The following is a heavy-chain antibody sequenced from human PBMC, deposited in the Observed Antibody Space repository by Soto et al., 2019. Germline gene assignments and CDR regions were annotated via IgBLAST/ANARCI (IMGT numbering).Heavy chain of an antibody. CDR3: ARAQPKDLLITTIYYHYYGMDV. CDR2: INPSGGST. CDR1: GYTFTSYY. D-gene: IGHD3-3*01. J-gene: IGHJ6*02. V-gene: IGHV1-46*01. Sequence: ASVKVSCKASGYTFTSYYMHWVRQAPGQGLEWMGIINPSGGSTSYAQKFQGRVTMTRDTSTSTVYMELSSLRSEDTAVYYCARAQPKDLLITTIYYHYYGMDVWGQGTPVTVSS.